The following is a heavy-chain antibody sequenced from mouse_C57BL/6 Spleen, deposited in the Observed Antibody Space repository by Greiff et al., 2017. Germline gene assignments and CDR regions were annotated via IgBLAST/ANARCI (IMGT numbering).Heavy chain of an antibody. CDR2: ISYDGSN. V-gene: IGHV3-6*01. CDR1: GYSITSGYY. J-gene: IGHJ2*01. D-gene: IGHD2-1*01. CDR3: ARDTYYYGNYDFDY. Sequence: EVKLMESGPGLVKPSPSLSLTCSVTGYSITSGYYWNWIRQFPGNKLEWMGYISYDGSNNYNPSLKNRISITRDTSTNQFFLKLNSVTTEDTATYYCARDTYYYGNYDFDYWGQGTTLTVSS.